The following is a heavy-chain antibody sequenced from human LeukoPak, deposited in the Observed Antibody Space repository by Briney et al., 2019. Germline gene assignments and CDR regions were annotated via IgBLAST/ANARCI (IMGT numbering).Heavy chain of an antibody. CDR3: ARPSAYYDSSSYQSDITFDY. CDR1: GFTFSDYY. D-gene: IGHD3-22*01. V-gene: IGHV3-11*01. J-gene: IGHJ4*02. Sequence: GGSLRLSCAASGFTFSDYYMSWIRQAPVKGLEWVSYISSSGSTIYYADSVKGRFTISRDNAKNSLYLQMNSLRAEDTAVYYCARPSAYYDSSSYQSDITFDYWGQGTLVTVSS. CDR2: ISSSGSTI.